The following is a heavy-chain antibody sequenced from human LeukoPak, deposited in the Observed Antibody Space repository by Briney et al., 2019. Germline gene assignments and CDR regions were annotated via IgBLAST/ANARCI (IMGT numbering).Heavy chain of an antibody. V-gene: IGHV3-21*01. CDR3: ARLDRYSSTWFIDY. J-gene: IGHJ4*02. D-gene: IGHD6-13*01. CDR2: ITGSSTQI. CDR1: GFTFSSYA. Sequence: GGSLRLSCAASGFTFSSYAMNWVHQAPGKGLEWVSSITGSSTQIFNADSMRGRFTISRDNAKNSLYLQMSSLRVEDTAVYYCARLDRYSSTWFIDYWGQGTLVTVS.